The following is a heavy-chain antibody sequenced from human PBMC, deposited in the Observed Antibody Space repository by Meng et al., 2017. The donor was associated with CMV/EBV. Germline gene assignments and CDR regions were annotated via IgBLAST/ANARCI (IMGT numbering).Heavy chain of an antibody. D-gene: IGHD2-15*01. CDR2: IRSKANSYAT. V-gene: IGHV3-73*01. CDR3: TRPPYCSGGSCGDY. J-gene: IGHJ4*02. CDR1: GVTLGGSA. Sequence: GVTLGGSATQWVGQDSGEGLEWGGRIRSKANSYATAYAASVKGRFTISRDDSKNTAYLQMNSLKTEDTAVYYCTRPPYCSGGSCGDYWGQGTLVTVSS.